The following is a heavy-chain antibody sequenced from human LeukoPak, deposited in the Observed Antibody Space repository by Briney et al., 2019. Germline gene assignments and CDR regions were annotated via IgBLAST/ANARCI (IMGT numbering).Heavy chain of an antibody. CDR3: AIPPGYCGNDCSFDH. CDR1: GYSFSNYW. V-gene: IGHV5-51*01. J-gene: IGHJ4*02. D-gene: IGHD2-21*02. CDR2: IYPGDYET. Sequence: GESLKISCEGSGYSFSNYWIGWVRQMPGRGLEWMGIIYPGDYETRYSPSFQGLVTISVDKSISTAYLQWSSLKASDTAMYYCAIPPGYCGNDCSFDHWGQGTLVTVSS.